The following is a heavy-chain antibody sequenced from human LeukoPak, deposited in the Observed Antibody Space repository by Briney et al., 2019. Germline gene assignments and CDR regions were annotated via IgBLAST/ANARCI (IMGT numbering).Heavy chain of an antibody. V-gene: IGHV4-38-2*01. CDR3: ARLGLTPFDY. J-gene: IGHJ4*02. CDR1: GYSISSGYY. D-gene: IGHD7-27*01. Sequence: SETLSLTCAVSGYSISSGYYWGWIRQPPGKGLEWIGSIYHSGSTYYNPSLKSRVTISVDTSKNRFSLKLSSVTAADTAVYYCARLGLTPFDYWGQGTLVTVSS. CDR2: IYHSGST.